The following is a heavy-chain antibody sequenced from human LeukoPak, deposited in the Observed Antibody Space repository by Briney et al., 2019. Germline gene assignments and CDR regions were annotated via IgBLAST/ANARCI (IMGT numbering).Heavy chain of an antibody. V-gene: IGHV1-24*01. CDR2: FDPEDGET. CDR1: GYTLTELS. Sequence: GASVKVSCKVSGYTLTELSMHWVRQAPGKGLEWMGGFDPEDGETIYARKFQGRVTMTEDTSTDTAYMELSSMRSEDTAVYYCATSPRYNDYGGNMDYWGQGTLVTVSS. CDR3: ATSPRYNDYGGNMDY. J-gene: IGHJ4*02. D-gene: IGHD4-17*01.